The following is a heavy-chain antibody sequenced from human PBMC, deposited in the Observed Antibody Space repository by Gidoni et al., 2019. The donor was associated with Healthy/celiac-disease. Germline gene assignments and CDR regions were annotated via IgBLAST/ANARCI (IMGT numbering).Heavy chain of an antibody. J-gene: IGHJ5*02. V-gene: IGHV3-21*01. CDR2: ISSSSSYI. Sequence: EVPLVVPGGGSVKPGGSLRLSCAPSVFTSSTHSMNWVLQAPEKGLERVSSISSSSSYIYYADSRKGRFTISRDNAKNSLYLQMNSLRAEDTDVYYCARDKSKVPAAIFWFDPWGQGTLVTVSS. D-gene: IGHD2-2*01. CDR1: VFTSSTHS. CDR3: ARDKSKVPAAIFWFDP.